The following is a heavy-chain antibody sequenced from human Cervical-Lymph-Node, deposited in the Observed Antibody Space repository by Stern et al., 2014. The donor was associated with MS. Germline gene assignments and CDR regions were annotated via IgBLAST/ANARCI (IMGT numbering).Heavy chain of an antibody. J-gene: IGHJ4*02. CDR1: GYSFTIYY. CDR3: ARHVQGFDY. V-gene: IGHV5-51*01. CDR2: IYPYDSDA. Sequence: EVQLVESGAEVKKPGESLKISCKLSGYSFTIYYIAWVRQMPGQGLEWMGVIYPYDSDATYSPSVEGQATISADKSITPAYLQWSSLRASDTAMYYGARHVQGFDYWGQGTLVTVSS.